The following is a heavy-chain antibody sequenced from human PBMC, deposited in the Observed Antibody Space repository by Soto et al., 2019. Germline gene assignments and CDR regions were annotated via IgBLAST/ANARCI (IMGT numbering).Heavy chain of an antibody. Sequence: SETLSLTCTVSGGSISSYYWSWIRQPPGKGLEWIGYIYYSGSTNYNPSLKSRVTISVDTSKNQFSLKLSSVTAADTAVYYCARGPRRDGYNHFDYWGQGTLVTVSS. CDR1: GGSISSYY. V-gene: IGHV4-59*01. J-gene: IGHJ4*02. CDR3: ARGPRRDGYNHFDY. D-gene: IGHD5-12*01. CDR2: IYYSGST.